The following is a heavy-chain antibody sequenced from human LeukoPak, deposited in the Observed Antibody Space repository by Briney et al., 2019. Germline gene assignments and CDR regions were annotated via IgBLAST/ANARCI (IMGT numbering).Heavy chain of an antibody. J-gene: IGHJ4*02. Sequence: GGSLRLSCAASRFTFSSYAMSWVRQAPGKGLEWVSAISGSGGSTYYADSVKGRFTISRDNSKNTLYLQMNSLRAEDTAVYYCAKDDGYYDSSGYYGADYWGQGTLVTVSS. D-gene: IGHD3-22*01. V-gene: IGHV3-23*01. CDR2: ISGSGGST. CDR1: RFTFSSYA. CDR3: AKDDGYYDSSGYYGADY.